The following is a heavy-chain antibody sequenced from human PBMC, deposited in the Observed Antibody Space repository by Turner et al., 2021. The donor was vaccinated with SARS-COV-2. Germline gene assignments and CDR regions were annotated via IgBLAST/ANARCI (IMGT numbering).Heavy chain of an antibody. J-gene: IGHJ4*02. CDR3: ARDLRYYYYSSGYFDY. Sequence: EVQLLESGGGLVQPGGSLRLSCAASGFTFSNYAMSWDRQAPGMGLEWISAISGGGGTTYPADSVKGRFTISRDNSMNTLFLQMNSLRADETAIYYCARDLRYYYYSSGYFDYWGQGTLVTVSS. D-gene: IGHD3-22*01. V-gene: IGHV3-23*01. CDR2: ISGGGGTT. CDR1: GFTFSNYA.